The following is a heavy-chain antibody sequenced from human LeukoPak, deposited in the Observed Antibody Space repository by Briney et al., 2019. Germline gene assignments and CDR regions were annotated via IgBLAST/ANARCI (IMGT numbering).Heavy chain of an antibody. CDR3: ARDRPRHPAALRSNHNWFDP. D-gene: IGHD6-25*01. V-gene: IGHV4-38-2*02. J-gene: IGHJ5*02. Sequence: SETLSLTCAVYGGSFSGYYWGWIRQPPGKGLEWIGSIYHSGSTYYNPSLKSRVTISVDTSKNQFSLKLSSVTAADTAVYYCARDRPRHPAALRSNHNWFDPWGQGTLVTVSS. CDR1: GGSFSGYY. CDR2: IYHSGST.